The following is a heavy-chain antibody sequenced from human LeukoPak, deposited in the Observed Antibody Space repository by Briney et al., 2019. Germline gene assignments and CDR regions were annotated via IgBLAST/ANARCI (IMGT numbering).Heavy chain of an antibody. CDR2: IYHTGST. J-gene: IGHJ4*02. D-gene: IGHD3-10*01. CDR1: GGSISSGNYY. CDR3: ILGGKLDY. Sequence: PSETLSLTCTVSGGSISSGNYYRGWIRQPPGKGLEWIGGIYHTGSTHYKPSLKSRVTISVDTSKNQLSLRLTSVTAADTAVYYCILGGKLDYWGQGTLVTVSS. V-gene: IGHV4-39*01.